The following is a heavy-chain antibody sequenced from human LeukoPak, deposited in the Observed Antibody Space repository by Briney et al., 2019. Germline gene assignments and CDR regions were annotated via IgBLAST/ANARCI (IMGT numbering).Heavy chain of an antibody. V-gene: IGHV3-64*01. J-gene: IGHJ4*02. D-gene: IGHD6-19*01. Sequence: GGSLRLSCAASGFPFRSYAMHWVRQAPGKGLEYVSAITLDGISTYYANSVKGRFTISRDNSKNALYLQMGSLRAEDMAVYYCARVAVPGTYDYWGQGTLVTVSS. CDR2: ITLDGIST. CDR3: ARVAVPGTYDY. CDR1: GFPFRSYA.